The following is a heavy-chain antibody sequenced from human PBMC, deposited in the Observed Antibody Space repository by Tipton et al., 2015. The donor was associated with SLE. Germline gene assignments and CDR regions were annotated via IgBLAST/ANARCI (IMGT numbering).Heavy chain of an antibody. CDR3: AKDRPQWLVQGYFDY. Sequence: GSLRLSCAASGFTFSSYAMSWVRQAPGKGLEWVSYISSSSSTIYYADSVKGRFTISRDNAKNSLYLQMNSLRAEDTAVYYCAKDRPQWLVQGYFDYWGQGTMVTVSS. V-gene: IGHV3-48*01. CDR1: GFTFSSYA. J-gene: IGHJ4*02. D-gene: IGHD6-19*01. CDR2: ISSSSSTI.